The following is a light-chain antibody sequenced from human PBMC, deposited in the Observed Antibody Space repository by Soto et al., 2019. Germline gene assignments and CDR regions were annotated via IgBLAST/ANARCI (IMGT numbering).Light chain of an antibody. Sequence: VLAQPHSVSAAPGQKVTISCSGSSSNIGGNSVSWYQQLPGTAPKLLIYDDNKRPSGITDRFSGSKSGTSATLGITGVQTGDEDAYYCESWDSRLSSYVFATGTKVNV. CDR1: SSNIGGNS. J-gene: IGLJ1*01. CDR3: ESWDSRLSSYV. V-gene: IGLV1-51*01. CDR2: DDN.